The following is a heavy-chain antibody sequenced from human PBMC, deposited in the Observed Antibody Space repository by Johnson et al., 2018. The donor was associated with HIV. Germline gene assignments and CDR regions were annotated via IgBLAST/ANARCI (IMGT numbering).Heavy chain of an antibody. CDR2: ISGSGGST. CDR3: AKEGSIAAAGNDAFDI. J-gene: IGHJ3*02. Sequence: VQLVESGGGLVQPGGSLRLSCAASGFTVSSNYMSWVRQAPGKGLEWVSAISGSGGSTYYADSVKGRFTISRDNSKNTLYLQMNSLRAEDTAVYYCAKEGSIAAAGNDAFDIWGQGTMVTVS. D-gene: IGHD6-13*01. V-gene: IGHV3-23*04. CDR1: GFTVSSNY.